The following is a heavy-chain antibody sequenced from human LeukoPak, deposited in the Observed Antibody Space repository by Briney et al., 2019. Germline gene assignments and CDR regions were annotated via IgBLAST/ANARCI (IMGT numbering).Heavy chain of an antibody. CDR2: IEKDGSEK. V-gene: IGHV3-7*01. Sequence: GGSLRLSCAASGFTFSSYWMNWVRQAPGKGLGWVANIEKDGSEKYYVDSVKGRFTISRDNAKSSLFLQMDSLRAEDTAVYYCARENGGGWIDPWGQGTLVTVSS. CDR3: ARENGGGWIDP. CDR1: GFTFSSYW. D-gene: IGHD2-8*01. J-gene: IGHJ5*02.